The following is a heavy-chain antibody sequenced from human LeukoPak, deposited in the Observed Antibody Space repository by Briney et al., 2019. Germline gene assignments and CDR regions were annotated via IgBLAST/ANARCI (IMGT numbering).Heavy chain of an antibody. D-gene: IGHD6-19*01. V-gene: IGHV1-2*02. CDR2: INPNSGGT. CDR1: GGTFSSYA. CDR3: ATDHSGWLHEYFQH. J-gene: IGHJ1*01. Sequence: ASVKVSCKASGGTFSSYAISWVRQAPGQGLEWMGWINPNSGGTNYAQKFQGRVTMTRDTSISTAYMELSSLRSEDTAVYYCATDHSGWLHEYFQHWGQGTLVTVSS.